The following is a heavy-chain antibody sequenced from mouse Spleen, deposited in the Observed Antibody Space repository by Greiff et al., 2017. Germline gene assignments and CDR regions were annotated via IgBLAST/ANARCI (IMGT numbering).Heavy chain of an antibody. CDR1: GYTFTDYD. J-gene: IGHJ3*01. D-gene: IGHD1-1*02. Sequence: VQLQQSGAELVRPGASVTLSCKASGYTFTDYDMHWVKQTPVHGLEWIGAIDPETGGTAYNQKFKGKAILTADKSSSTAYMELRSLTSEDSAVYYCTRLSSLWCPFAYWGQGTLVTVSA. CDR2: IDPETGGT. V-gene: IGHV1-15*01. CDR3: TRLSSLWCPFAY.